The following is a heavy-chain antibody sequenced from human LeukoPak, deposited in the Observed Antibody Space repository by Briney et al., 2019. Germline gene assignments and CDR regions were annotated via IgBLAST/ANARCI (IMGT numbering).Heavy chain of an antibody. J-gene: IGHJ4*02. CDR1: GDSVSSTY. D-gene: IGHD1-7*01. V-gene: IGHV4-59*02. CDR3: ARESEGTHHDSTAAFRY. Sequence: SETLSLTCSVSGDSVSSTYWSWVRQPPGKGLEWIAYGHHSERSNYNPSLKSRVTISVDTSKNQFSLKLSSVTAADTAVYYCARESEGTHHDSTAAFRYWGQGTLVTVSS. CDR2: GHHSERS.